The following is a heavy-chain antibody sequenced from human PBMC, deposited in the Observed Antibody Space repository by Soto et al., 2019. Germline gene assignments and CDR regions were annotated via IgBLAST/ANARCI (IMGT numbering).Heavy chain of an antibody. Sequence: SETLSLTCTVSGVTISSGAYYWSWIRQPPGKGLEWIGNIYYSGSTYYSPSLKSRVAISLDTSKNQSSLRLSSVTAADTAVYYCARYRFSGSKWSKFDFWGQGTLVTVSS. D-gene: IGHD6-13*01. J-gene: IGHJ4*02. CDR2: IYYSGST. CDR1: GVTISSGAYY. CDR3: ARYRFSGSKWSKFDF. V-gene: IGHV4-31*03.